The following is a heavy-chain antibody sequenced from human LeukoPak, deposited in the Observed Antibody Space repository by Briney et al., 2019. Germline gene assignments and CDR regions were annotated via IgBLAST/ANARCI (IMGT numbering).Heavy chain of an antibody. CDR1: GYTFTSYD. V-gene: IGHV1-8*01. D-gene: IGHD6-13*01. J-gene: IGHJ4*02. CDR2: MNPNSGNT. CDR3: ASTDIAAAGLYYFDY. Sequence: ASVKVSCKASGYTFTSYDINWVRQATGQGLEWMGWMNPNSGNTGYAQKFQGRVTITRDTSASTAYMELSSLRSEDTAVYYCASTDIAAAGLYYFDYWGQGTLVTVSS.